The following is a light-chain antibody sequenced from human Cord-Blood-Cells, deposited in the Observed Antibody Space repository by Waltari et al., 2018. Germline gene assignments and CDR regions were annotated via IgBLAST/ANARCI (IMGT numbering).Light chain of an antibody. V-gene: IGLV2-8*01. CDR3: SSYAGSNNLV. J-gene: IGLJ2*01. CDR2: EVS. Sequence: QSALTQPPSASGSPGQSVTISCPGTSSVVGGFNYAPWYQQHPGKAPKLMIYEVSKRPSGVPDRFSGSKSGNTASLTVSGLQAEDEADYYCSSYAGSNNLVFGGGTKLTVL. CDR1: SSVVGGFNY.